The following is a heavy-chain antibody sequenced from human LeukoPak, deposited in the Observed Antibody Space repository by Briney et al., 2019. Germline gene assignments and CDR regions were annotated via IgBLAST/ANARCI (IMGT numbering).Heavy chain of an antibody. CDR2: IYTNGRT. J-gene: IGHJ5*02. V-gene: IGHV4-4*07. CDR1: GGSMSGYY. Sequence: SETLSLTCTVSGGSMSGYYWNWIRQPAGRGLEWIGRIYTNGRTHYNPSLNSRVTISVDKSNHQFSLKLYSMTAADTAVYYCAREDYGNGFNWFDPWGQGTLVTVSS. CDR3: AREDYGNGFNWFDP. D-gene: IGHD4-17*01.